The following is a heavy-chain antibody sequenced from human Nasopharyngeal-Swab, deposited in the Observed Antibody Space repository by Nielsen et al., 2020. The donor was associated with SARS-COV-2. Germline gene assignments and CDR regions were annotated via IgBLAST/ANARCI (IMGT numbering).Heavy chain of an antibody. V-gene: IGHV4-39*07. CDR2: IYYSGST. J-gene: IGHJ4*02. D-gene: IGHD1-26*01. CDR3: ARVIVGADYFDY. Sequence: SETLSLTCTVSGGSISGSSYYWGWIRQPPGKGLEWIGSIYYSGSTYYNPSLKSRVTISVDTSKNQFSLKLSSVTAADTAVYYCARVIVGADYFDYWGQGTLVTVSS. CDR1: GGSISGSSYY.